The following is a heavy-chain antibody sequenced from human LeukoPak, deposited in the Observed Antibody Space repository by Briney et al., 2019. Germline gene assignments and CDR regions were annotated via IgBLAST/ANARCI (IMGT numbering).Heavy chain of an antibody. V-gene: IGHV1-2*02. D-gene: IGHD3-16*02. Sequence: ASVKVFCKASGYTFTGYYMHWVRQAPGQGLEWMGWINPNSGGTNYAQKFQGRVTMTRDTSISTAYMELSRLRSDDTAVYYCARYYDYVWGSYRSYFDYWGQGTLVTVSS. J-gene: IGHJ4*02. CDR3: ARYYDYVWGSYRSYFDY. CDR1: GYTFTGYY. CDR2: INPNSGGT.